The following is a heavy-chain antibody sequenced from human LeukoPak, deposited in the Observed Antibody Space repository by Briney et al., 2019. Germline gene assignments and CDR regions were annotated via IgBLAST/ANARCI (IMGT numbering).Heavy chain of an antibody. J-gene: IGHJ4*02. CDR2: ISGSGGST. CDR3: AKGDFDWLSYFDY. CDR1: GFTFSSYA. D-gene: IGHD3-9*01. V-gene: IGHV3-23*01. Sequence: GGSLRLSCAASGFTFSSYAMSWVRQAPGKGLEWVSAISGSGGSTYYADSVKGRFTISRDNSKNTLYLQMNSLRAEDTALYYCAKGDFDWLSYFDYWGQGTLVTVSS.